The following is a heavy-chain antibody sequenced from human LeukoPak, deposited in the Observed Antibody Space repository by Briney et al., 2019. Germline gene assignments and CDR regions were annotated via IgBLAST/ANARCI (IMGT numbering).Heavy chain of an antibody. D-gene: IGHD2-2*01. CDR1: GFTFSSYS. V-gene: IGHV3-21*01. CDR2: ISSSSSYI. J-gene: IGHJ4*02. Sequence: GGSLRLSCAASGFTFSSYSMNWVRQAPGKGLEWVSSISSSSSYIYYADSVKGRFTISRDNAKNSLYLQMNSVRAEDTAVYYCARVSHCSSSSCYGLYFDYWGQGTLVTVSS. CDR3: ARVSHCSSSSCYGLYFDY.